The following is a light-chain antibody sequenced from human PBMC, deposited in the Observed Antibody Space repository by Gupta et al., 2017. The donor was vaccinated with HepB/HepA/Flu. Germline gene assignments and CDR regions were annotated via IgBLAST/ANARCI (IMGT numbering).Light chain of an antibody. V-gene: IGKV3-20*01. CDR1: QSVSSNY. J-gene: IGKJ4*01. CDR3: QQYGTSPFT. CDR2: AAS. Sequence: IVLTQSQDTLSLSPEERATLSCRASQSVSSNYLAWFQQRPGQAPRLLLYAASTRATGIPDRFSGSGSGTDFTLTISRLVPEDFAVYYCQQYGTSPFTFGGGTKVEI.